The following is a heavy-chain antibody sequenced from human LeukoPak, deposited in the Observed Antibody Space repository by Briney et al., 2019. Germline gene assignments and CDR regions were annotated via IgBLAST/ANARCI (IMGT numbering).Heavy chain of an antibody. V-gene: IGHV5-51*01. CDR1: GYSFTSYW. Sequence: GESLKISCKGSGYSFTSYWIGWVRQMPGKGLEWMGIIFPGDSDTRYRPSFQGQVTISADKSISTAYLQWSSVKASDTAMYYCARHMSSGYYYEDAFDIWGQGTMVTVFS. J-gene: IGHJ3*02. D-gene: IGHD3-22*01. CDR3: ARHMSSGYYYEDAFDI. CDR2: IFPGDSDT.